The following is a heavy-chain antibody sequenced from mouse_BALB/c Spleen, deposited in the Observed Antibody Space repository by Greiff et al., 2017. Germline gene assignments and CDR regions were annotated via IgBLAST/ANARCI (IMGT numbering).Heavy chain of an antibody. Sequence: QVQLKESGAELARPGASVKLSCKASGYTFTSYWMQWVKQRPGQGLEWIGAIYPGDGDTRYTQKFKGKATLTADKSSSTAYMQLSSLASEDSAVYYCARGTGTVDYWGQGTTLTVSS. J-gene: IGHJ2*01. D-gene: IGHD4-1*01. CDR1: GYTFTSYW. V-gene: IGHV1-87*01. CDR2: IYPGDGDT. CDR3: ARGTGTVDY.